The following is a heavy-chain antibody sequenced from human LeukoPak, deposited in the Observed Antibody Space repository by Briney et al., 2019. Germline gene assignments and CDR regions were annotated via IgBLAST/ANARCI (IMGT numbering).Heavy chain of an antibody. CDR3: ARDWGIVGATSVGDNWFDP. J-gene: IGHJ5*02. D-gene: IGHD1-26*01. Sequence: ASVKVSCKASGGTFSSYAISWVRQAPGQGLEWMGGIIPIFGTANYAQKFQGRVTITADESTSTAYMELSSLRSEDTAVYYCARDWGIVGATSVGDNWFDPWGQGTLVTVSS. V-gene: IGHV1-69*13. CDR1: GGTFSSYA. CDR2: IIPIFGTA.